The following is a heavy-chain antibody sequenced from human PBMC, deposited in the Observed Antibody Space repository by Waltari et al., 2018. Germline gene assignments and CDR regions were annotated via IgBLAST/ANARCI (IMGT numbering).Heavy chain of an antibody. J-gene: IGHJ4*02. CDR3: ARGTTVTPTGDYFDY. CDR1: GYTFTSYD. D-gene: IGHD4-17*01. Sequence: QVQLVQSGTVVKKPGASVKVSCKASGYTFTSYDINWVRQAAGHGLEWMGWMNPNSDNTGYAQKFHGRVTITRNTSISTAYMELSSLRSEDTAVYYCARGTTVTPTGDYFDYWGQGTLVTVSS. CDR2: MNPNSDNT. V-gene: IGHV1-8*03.